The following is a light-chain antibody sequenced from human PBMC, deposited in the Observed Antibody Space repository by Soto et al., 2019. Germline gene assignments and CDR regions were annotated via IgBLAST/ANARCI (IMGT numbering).Light chain of an antibody. J-gene: IGKJ4*01. Sequence: EIVLTQSPGTLSLSPGERATLSCRASQSITNNYLAWYQQKPGRAHRLLIYGASSRATGIPDRFSGSGSGTDFTLSISRLEREDFAMYYCQQYGYLVTFGGGNKVEI. CDR2: GAS. CDR1: QSITNNY. V-gene: IGKV3-20*01. CDR3: QQYGYLVT.